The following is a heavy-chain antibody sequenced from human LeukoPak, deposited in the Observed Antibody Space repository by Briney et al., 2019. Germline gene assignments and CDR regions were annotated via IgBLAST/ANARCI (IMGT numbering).Heavy chain of an antibody. D-gene: IGHD5-12*01. CDR2: ISSSSSTI. CDR1: GLTFSSYA. Sequence: PGGSLRLSCAASGLTFSSYAMNWVRQAPGKGLEWVSYISSSSSTIYYADSVKGRFTISRDNAKNSLYLQVNSLRDEDTAVYYCARDRMVAIEGLCDGMDVWGQGTTVTVSS. CDR3: ARDRMVAIEGLCDGMDV. V-gene: IGHV3-48*02. J-gene: IGHJ6*02.